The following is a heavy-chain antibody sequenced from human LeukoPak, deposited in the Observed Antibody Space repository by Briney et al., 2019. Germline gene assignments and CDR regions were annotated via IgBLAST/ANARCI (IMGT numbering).Heavy chain of an antibody. V-gene: IGHV4-39*07. Sequence: SETLSLTCTVSGGSISSSSYYWGWIRQPPGKGLEWIGSIYYSGSTYYNPSLKSRVTMSVDTSKNQFSLKLSSVTAADTAVYYCARDRIDIVVVPAAWFDPWGQGTLVTVSS. CDR2: IYYSGST. CDR3: ARDRIDIVVVPAAWFDP. J-gene: IGHJ5*02. CDR1: GGSISSSSYY. D-gene: IGHD2-2*01.